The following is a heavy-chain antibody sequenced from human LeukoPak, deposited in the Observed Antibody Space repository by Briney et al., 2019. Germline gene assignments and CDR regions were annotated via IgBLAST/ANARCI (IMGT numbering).Heavy chain of an antibody. CDR2: INHSGST. D-gene: IGHD3-22*01. CDR3: ARGHYDSSGYFVYYFDY. CDR1: GGSFSGYY. J-gene: IGHJ4*02. Sequence: PSETLSLTCAVYGGSFSGYYWNWIRQPPGKGLEWIGEINHSGSTNYNPSLKSRVTISVDTSKNQFSLKLSSVTAADTAVYYCARGHYDSSGYFVYYFDYWGQGTLVTVSS. V-gene: IGHV4-34*01.